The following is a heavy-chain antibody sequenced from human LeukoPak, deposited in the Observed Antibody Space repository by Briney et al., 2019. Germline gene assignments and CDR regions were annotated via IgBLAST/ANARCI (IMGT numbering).Heavy chain of an antibody. CDR2: IYYSGST. CDR1: GGSISSSSYY. D-gene: IGHD3-22*01. V-gene: IGHV4-39*07. J-gene: IGHJ4*02. Sequence: SETLSLTCTVSGGSISSSSYYWGWIRQPPGKGLEWIGSIYYSGSTYYNPSLKSRVTISVDTSKNQFSLKLSSVTAADTAVYYCARSPGYYYDSSGYGNFDYWGQGTLVTVSS. CDR3: ARSPGYYYDSSGYGNFDY.